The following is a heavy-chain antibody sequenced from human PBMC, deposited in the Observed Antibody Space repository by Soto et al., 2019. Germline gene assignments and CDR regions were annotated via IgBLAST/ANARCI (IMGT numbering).Heavy chain of an antibody. CDR1: GGSFSGYY. J-gene: IGHJ5*02. V-gene: IGHV4-34*01. D-gene: IGHD4-4*01. CDR3: ARRWITTVTNVWFDP. Sequence: SETLSLTCAVYGGSFSGYYWSWIRQPPGKGLEWIGEINHSGSTNYNPSLKSRVTISVDTSKNQFSLKLSSVTAADTAVYYCARRWITTVTNVWFDPWGQGTLVTVSS. CDR2: INHSGST.